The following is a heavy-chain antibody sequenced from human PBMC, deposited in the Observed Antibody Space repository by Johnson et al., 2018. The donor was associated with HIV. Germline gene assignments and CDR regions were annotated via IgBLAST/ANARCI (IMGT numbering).Heavy chain of an antibody. CDR3: SRETGDPVVPAARDAFDI. D-gene: IGHD2-2*01. V-gene: IGHV3-7*01. J-gene: IGHJ3*02. CDR2: IKQDGSEK. Sequence: VQLVESGGGLVQPGGSLRLSCAASGFTFSSYWMSWVRQAPGKGLEWVANIKQDGSEKYYVDSVKGRFTISRDNAKNSLYLQMNSLRAGDTAVYYCSRETGDPVVPAARDAFDIWGQGTMVTVSS. CDR1: GFTFSSYW.